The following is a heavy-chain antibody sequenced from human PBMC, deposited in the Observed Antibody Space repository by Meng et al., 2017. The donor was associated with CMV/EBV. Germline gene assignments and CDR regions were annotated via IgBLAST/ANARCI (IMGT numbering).Heavy chain of an antibody. CDR1: GFKVRDKY. CDR3: TGDSVSNPNLDY. V-gene: IGHV3-66*01. D-gene: IGHD3-10*01. CDR2: IYRGEKT. Sequence: EVHLVGSGGGLCKPGGSLRLSCAASGFKVRDKYMSWVCKAPGKGLEWVCIIYRGEKTYYIDSVKDRFNVYRDNSKNTMYLQMNSLRVEDTAVYYCTGDSVSNPNLDYWGQGTLVTVSS. J-gene: IGHJ4*02.